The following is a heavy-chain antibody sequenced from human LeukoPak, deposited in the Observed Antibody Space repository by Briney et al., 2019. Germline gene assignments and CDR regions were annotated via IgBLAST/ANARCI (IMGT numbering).Heavy chain of an antibody. D-gene: IGHD6-13*01. J-gene: IGHJ6*02. CDR3: AKEIAAAGTGYYYYGMDV. CDR1: GSTFSSYG. Sequence: PGGSLRLSCAASGSTFSSYGMHWVRQAPGKGLEWVAVISYDGSNKYYADSVKGRFTISRDNSKNTLYLQMNSLRAEDTAVYYCAKEIAAAGTGYYYYGMDVWGQGTTVTVSS. V-gene: IGHV3-30*18. CDR2: ISYDGSNK.